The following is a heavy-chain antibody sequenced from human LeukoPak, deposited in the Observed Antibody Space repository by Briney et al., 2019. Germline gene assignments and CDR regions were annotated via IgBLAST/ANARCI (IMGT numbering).Heavy chain of an antibody. Sequence: PSETLSLTCTVSGYSISSGYYWGWIRQPPGKGLEWIGSIYHSGSTYYNPSLKSRVTISVDTSKNQFSLKLTSVTAADTAVYYCARGRFAELLFDIWGQGTLVTVSS. J-gene: IGHJ4*02. CDR3: ARGRFAELLFDI. V-gene: IGHV4-38-2*02. CDR1: GYSISSGYY. D-gene: IGHD3-10*01. CDR2: IYHSGST.